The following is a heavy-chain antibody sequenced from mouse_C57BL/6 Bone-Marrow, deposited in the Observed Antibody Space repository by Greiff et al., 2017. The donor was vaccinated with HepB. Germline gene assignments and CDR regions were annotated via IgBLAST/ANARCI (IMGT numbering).Heavy chain of an antibody. Sequence: VQLQQSGAELVRPGASVKLSCTASGFNIKDDYMHWVKQRPEQGLEWIGWIDPENGDTEYASKFQGKATITADTSSNTAYLQRGSLTSEDTAVYYCARPVVGGDFDYWGQGTTLTVSS. D-gene: IGHD1-1*01. CDR2: IDPENGDT. CDR3: ARPVVGGDFDY. J-gene: IGHJ2*01. CDR1: GFNIKDDY. V-gene: IGHV14-4*01.